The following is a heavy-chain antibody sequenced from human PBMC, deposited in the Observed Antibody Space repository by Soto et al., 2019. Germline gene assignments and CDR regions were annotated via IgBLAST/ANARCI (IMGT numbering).Heavy chain of an antibody. D-gene: IGHD2-15*01. V-gene: IGHV3-23*01. J-gene: IGHJ4*02. CDR2: ISGSGDTT. CDR3: AKGHPGGSCYSGLDC. CDR1: GFTFSTCA. Sequence: SLGLSCAASGFTFSTCAMTWVRQAPGKGLEWVLCISGSGDTTYYADSVKGRFTISRDTSKNTVYLQMNSLRADDTAVYYCAKGHPGGSCYSGLDCWGQGTLVTVSS.